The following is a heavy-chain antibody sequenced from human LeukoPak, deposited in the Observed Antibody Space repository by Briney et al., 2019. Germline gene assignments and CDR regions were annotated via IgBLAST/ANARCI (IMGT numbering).Heavy chain of an antibody. CDR3: AREGVGANFDY. J-gene: IGHJ4*02. V-gene: IGHV3-48*03. D-gene: IGHD1-26*01. CDR2: SSSSGSSI. CDR1: GFTFSSYE. Sequence: GGSLRLSCAASGFTFSSYEMDWVRPAPGKGLEWVTYSSSSGSSIYYADAVKGRFSINRNNAKYSLNLQMNSVKAEDTAVDYCAREGVGANFDYWGQGTLVTVSS.